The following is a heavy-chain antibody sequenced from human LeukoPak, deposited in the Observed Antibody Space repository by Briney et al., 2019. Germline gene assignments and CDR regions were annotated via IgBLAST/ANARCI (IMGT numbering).Heavy chain of an antibody. Sequence: GASVKVSCKASGYTFTGYYMHWVRQVPGQGLESMGRILPVFGVPTYAEKFLGRVTITADTSTSTVYMELYAVTSEDTAVYYCAILPGRGIAWFDPWGQGTLVSVSS. CDR3: AILPGRGIAWFDP. V-gene: IGHV1-46*01. CDR2: ILPVFGVP. CDR1: GYTFTGYY. D-gene: IGHD2-21*01. J-gene: IGHJ5*02.